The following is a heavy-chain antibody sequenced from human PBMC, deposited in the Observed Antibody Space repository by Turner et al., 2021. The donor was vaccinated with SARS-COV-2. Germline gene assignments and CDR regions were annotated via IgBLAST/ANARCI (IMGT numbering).Heavy chain of an antibody. CDR3: ARGDDPRKSGVV. J-gene: IGHJ4*02. D-gene: IGHD3-3*01. V-gene: IGHV4-34*01. Sequence: QVQLQQWCAGPLKPSATLSLICSVIGGSRSGYYWTWIRQPPGKGLEWIGEVNSYGTTYYNPSLKSRVSMSVDTSKNQFSLKLTAVAAEDTAFYYCARGDDPRKSGVVWGQGTLVTVSS. CDR1: GGSRSGYY. CDR2: VNSYGTT.